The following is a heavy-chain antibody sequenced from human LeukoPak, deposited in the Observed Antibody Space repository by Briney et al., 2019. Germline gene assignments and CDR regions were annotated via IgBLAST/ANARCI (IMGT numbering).Heavy chain of an antibody. Sequence: ASVKVSCKASGYTFTSYGISWVRQAPGQGLEWMGWISAYNGNTNYAQKLQGRVTMTTDTSTSTAYMELRSLRSDDTAVYYYARDQAANSGYYYVRHFDYWGQGTLVTVSS. V-gene: IGHV1-18*01. CDR3: ARDQAANSGYYYVRHFDY. CDR1: GYTFTSYG. CDR2: ISAYNGNT. J-gene: IGHJ4*02. D-gene: IGHD3-22*01.